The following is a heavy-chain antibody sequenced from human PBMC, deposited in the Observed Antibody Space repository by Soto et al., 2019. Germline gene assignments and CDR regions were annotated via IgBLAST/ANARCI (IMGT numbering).Heavy chain of an antibody. Sequence: QVQLVQSGAEVKKPGSSVKVSCQASGDTFSSYAISWVRQAPGQGLEWMGGIIPISGTANYAQKFQGRVTITADESTSTAYMELSSLRSEDTAVYYCARSEGSSTSLEIYYYYYYGMDVWGQGTTVTVSS. J-gene: IGHJ6*02. V-gene: IGHV1-69*01. D-gene: IGHD2-2*01. CDR2: IIPISGTA. CDR1: GDTFSSYA. CDR3: ARSEGSSTSLEIYYYYYYGMDV.